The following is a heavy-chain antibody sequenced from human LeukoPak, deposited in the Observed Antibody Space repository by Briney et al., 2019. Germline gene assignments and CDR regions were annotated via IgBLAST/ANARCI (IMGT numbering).Heavy chain of an antibody. CDR1: GFTFSSYS. CDR2: ISSSSSYI. CDR3: ARDLEDAFDI. V-gene: IGHV3-21*01. Sequence: GGSLRLSCAASGFTFSSYSMNWVRQAPGRGLEWVSSISSSSSYIYYADSVKGRFTISRENAKNSMYLQMNSLRAEDTAVYYCARDLEDAFDIWGQGTMVTVSS. J-gene: IGHJ3*02.